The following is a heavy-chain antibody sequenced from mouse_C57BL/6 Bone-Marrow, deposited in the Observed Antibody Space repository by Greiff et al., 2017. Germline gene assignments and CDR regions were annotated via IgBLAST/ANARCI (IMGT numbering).Heavy chain of an antibody. J-gene: IGHJ4*01. CDR2: IDPENGDT. D-gene: IGHD6-5*01. CDR1: GFNIKDDY. V-gene: IGHV14-4*01. CDR3: TTLYSLYYAMDY. Sequence: VQLQQSGAELVRPGASVKLSCTASGFNIKDDYMPWVKPRPEQGLEWIGWIDPENGDTEYASKFQGKATITADTSSNTAYLQLSSLTSEDTAVYYCTTLYSLYYAMDYWGQGTSVTVSS.